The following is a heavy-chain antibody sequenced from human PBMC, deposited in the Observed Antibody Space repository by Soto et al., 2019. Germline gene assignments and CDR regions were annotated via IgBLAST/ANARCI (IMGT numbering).Heavy chain of an antibody. CDR1: SGGLY. D-gene: IGHD2-8*01. CDR2: IYYSGST. V-gene: IGHV4-39*01. CDR3: ARYHPNGLDAFDI. J-gene: IGHJ3*02. Sequence: SGGLYWRWIIQPPGKGLEWIGYIYYSGSTYYNPSLKSRVTISVDTSKNQFSLKLSSVTAADTAVYYCARYHPNGLDAFDIWGQGTMVTVSS.